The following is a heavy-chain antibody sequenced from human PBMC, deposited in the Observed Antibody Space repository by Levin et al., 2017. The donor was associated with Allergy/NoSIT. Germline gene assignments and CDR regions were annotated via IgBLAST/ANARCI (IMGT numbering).Heavy chain of an antibody. CDR1: GFTFSSYE. V-gene: IGHV3-48*03. D-gene: IGHD3-3*01. CDR2: ISSTGSTI. Sequence: GGSLRLSCAASGFTFSSYEMNWVRRAPGKGLEWVSYISSTGSTIYSADSVKGRFTISRANAKNSLYLPMKILRAEDTAVYYRARQLGNFWSGYNYFDYWGQGTMVTVSS. J-gene: IGHJ4*02. CDR3: ARQLGNFWSGYNYFDY.